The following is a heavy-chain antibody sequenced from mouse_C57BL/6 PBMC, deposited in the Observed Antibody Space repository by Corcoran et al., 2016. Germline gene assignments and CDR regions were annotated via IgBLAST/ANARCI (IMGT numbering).Heavy chain of an antibody. CDR1: GYTFTTYG. Sequence: QIQLVQSGPELKKPGETVKISCKASGYTFTTYGMSWVKQAPGKGLKWMGWINTYSGVPTYADDFKGRFAFSLETSASTAYLQINNLKNEDTATYFCARDWCYDYDGYYAMDYWGQGTSVTVSS. J-gene: IGHJ4*01. CDR3: ARDWCYDYDGYYAMDY. D-gene: IGHD2-4*01. V-gene: IGHV9-3*01. CDR2: INTYSGVP.